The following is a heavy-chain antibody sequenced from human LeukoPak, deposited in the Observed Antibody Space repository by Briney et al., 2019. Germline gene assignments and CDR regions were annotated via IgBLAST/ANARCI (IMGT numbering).Heavy chain of an antibody. D-gene: IGHD3-10*01. J-gene: IGHJ4*02. CDR2: ISGSGGST. CDR1: GFTFSSYA. V-gene: IGHV3-23*01. CDR3: ATTTIWGVITDY. Sequence: GGSLRLSCAASGFTFSSYAMSWVRQAPGKGLEWVSGISGSGGSTYYADSVKGRFTISRDDSKNTLYLQMNSLRAEDTAVYYCATTTIWGVITDYWGQGTLVTVSS.